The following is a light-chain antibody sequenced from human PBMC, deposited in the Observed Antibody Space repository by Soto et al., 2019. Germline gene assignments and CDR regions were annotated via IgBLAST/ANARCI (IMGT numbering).Light chain of an antibody. J-gene: IGKJ4*01. Sequence: PGERATLSCRASQRVSSCLAWYQQKSGQAPRLLIYDASNRATGIPARFSGSGSGTDFTLTVSNLESEDFAVYYCQQCSSWPLTFGGGTKVEIK. CDR3: QQCSSWPLT. CDR1: QRVSSC. V-gene: IGKV3-11*01. CDR2: DAS.